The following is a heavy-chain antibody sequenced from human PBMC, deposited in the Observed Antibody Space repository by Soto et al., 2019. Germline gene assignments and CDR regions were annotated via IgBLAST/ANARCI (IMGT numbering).Heavy chain of an antibody. CDR1: GGTFSSYA. CDR2: IIPIFGTA. CDR3: ASEIAVAGTTDYYYYYGMDV. V-gene: IGHV1-69*06. J-gene: IGHJ6*02. Sequence: ASVKVSCKASGGTFSSYAISWVRQAPGQGLEWVGGIIPIFGTANYAQKFQGRVTITADKSTSTAYMELSSLRSEDTAVYYCASEIAVAGTTDYYYYYGMDVWGQGTTVTVSS. D-gene: IGHD6-19*01.